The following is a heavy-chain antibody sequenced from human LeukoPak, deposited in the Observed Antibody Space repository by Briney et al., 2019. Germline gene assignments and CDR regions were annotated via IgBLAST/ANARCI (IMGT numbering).Heavy chain of an antibody. V-gene: IGHV1-18*01. J-gene: IGHJ4*02. Sequence: ASVKVSCKASGYTFTSYGISWVRQAPGQGLEWMGWISGYNGNTNYAQKLQGRVAMTTDTSTSIAYMELRSLRSDDTAVYYCARTPVGFNTVTPTDVRYWGQGTLVTVSS. D-gene: IGHD4-17*01. CDR3: ARTPVGFNTVTPTDVRY. CDR1: GYTFTSYG. CDR2: ISGYNGNT.